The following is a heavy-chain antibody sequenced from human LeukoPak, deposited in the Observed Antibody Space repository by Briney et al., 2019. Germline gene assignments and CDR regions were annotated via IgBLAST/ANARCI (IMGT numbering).Heavy chain of an antibody. Sequence: GSSVKVSCRASVYTYTGYYIHWVRQAPGQGLEWMGWINPNSGGTNYAQKFQGRVTMTRDTSISTAYMELSRLRSDDTAVYYCARAPRGIAAAAGYWGQGTLVTVSS. V-gene: IGHV1-2*02. CDR3: ARAPRGIAAAAGY. D-gene: IGHD6-13*01. CDR2: INPNSGGT. J-gene: IGHJ4*02. CDR1: VYTYTGYY.